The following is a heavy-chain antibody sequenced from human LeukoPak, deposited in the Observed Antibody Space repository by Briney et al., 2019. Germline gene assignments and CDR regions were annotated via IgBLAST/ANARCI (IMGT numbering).Heavy chain of an antibody. D-gene: IGHD6-13*01. CDR2: INPNSGGT. Sequence: ASVKVSCKASGYTFTGYYIHWVRQAPGQGLEWMGWINPNSGGTNYAPTFQGRVTMTRDTSISTAYMELSSLRSEDTAVYYCARGGYSSRFPRTPYYYYYYMDVWGKGTTVTVSS. V-gene: IGHV1-2*02. CDR3: ARGGYSSRFPRTPYYYYYYMDV. J-gene: IGHJ6*03. CDR1: GYTFTGYY.